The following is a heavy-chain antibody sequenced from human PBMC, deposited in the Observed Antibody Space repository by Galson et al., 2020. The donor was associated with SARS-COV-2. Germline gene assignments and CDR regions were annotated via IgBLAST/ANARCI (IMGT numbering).Heavy chain of an antibody. V-gene: IGHV4-30-2*01. CDR2: IYDSANT. J-gene: IGHJ4*02. Sequence: SQTLSLTCAVSGGSVSGGAFSWSWFRQPPGKGLEWIGYIYDSANTYYSPSLKSRVSISVDRSKNQFSLNLSSVTAADTAVYYCARGQQTELLTPFDFWCQGRVVTVSS. D-gene: IGHD1-26*01. CDR1: GGSVSGGAFS. CDR3: ARGQQTELLTPFDF.